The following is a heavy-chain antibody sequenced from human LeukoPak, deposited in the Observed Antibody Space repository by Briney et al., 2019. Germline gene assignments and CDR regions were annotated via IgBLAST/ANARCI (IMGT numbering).Heavy chain of an antibody. V-gene: IGHV4/OR15-8*02. D-gene: IGHD5-18*01. CDR1: GGSISSSNW. CDR2: IYHSGRGNT. Sequence: SETLSLTCAVSGGSISSSNWWIWLRQPPGKGLEWIGEIYHSGRGNTNYNPSLKSRATISIDNAKNQFSLKLRSVTAADTAVYYCARAGGYLGYMDVWGKGTTVTISS. CDR3: ARAGGYLGYMDV. J-gene: IGHJ6*03.